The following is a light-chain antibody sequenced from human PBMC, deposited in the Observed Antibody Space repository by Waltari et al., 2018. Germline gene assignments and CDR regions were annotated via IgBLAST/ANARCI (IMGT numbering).Light chain of an antibody. CDR3: CTYAGSGTWV. J-gene: IGLJ3*02. Sequence: QSALTPPASVSGSPGQSITTSCTATSSDVVNSALVSWYQPAPGKVPRLMIYEVTKRPSGVSDRFSGSKSGNTASLTISGLQAEDEADYYCCTYAGSGTWVFGGGTKVTVL. CDR1: SSDVVNSAL. CDR2: EVT. V-gene: IGLV2-23*02.